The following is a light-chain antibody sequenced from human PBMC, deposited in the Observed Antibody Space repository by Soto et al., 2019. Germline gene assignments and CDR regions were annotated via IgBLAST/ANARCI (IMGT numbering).Light chain of an antibody. CDR3: QQRRNWPYT. CDR1: QGVNSY. CDR2: DAS. J-gene: IGKJ2*01. V-gene: IGKV3-11*01. Sequence: EVVLTQSPATLSLSPGERATLSCRASQGVNSYLAWYRQKPGQAPRLLIYDASNRATGIPARFSGSGSGTDFTLTLDSLEPEDFAVYYCQQRRNWPYTFGQGTKVEIK.